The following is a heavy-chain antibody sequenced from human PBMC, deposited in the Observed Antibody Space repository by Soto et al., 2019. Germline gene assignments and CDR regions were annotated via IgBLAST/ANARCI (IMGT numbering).Heavy chain of an antibody. V-gene: IGHV3-48*01. D-gene: IGHD3-22*01. CDR3: ARDRFDYYDSSGYWRFDP. CDR1: GFHFSNAW. J-gene: IGHJ5*02. Sequence: PGGSLRLSCAVSGFHFSNAWMNWVRQAPGKGLEWVSYISSSSSTIYYADSVKGRFTISRDNAKNSLYLQMNSLRAEDTAVYYCARDRFDYYDSSGYWRFDPWGQGTLVTVSS. CDR2: ISSSSSTI.